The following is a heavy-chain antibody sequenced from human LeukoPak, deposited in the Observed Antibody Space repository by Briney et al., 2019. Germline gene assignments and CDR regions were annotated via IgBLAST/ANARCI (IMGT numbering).Heavy chain of an antibody. CDR2: ISGSGGST. CDR3: AKSPNYYDSSGYYPYWYFDL. J-gene: IGHJ2*01. V-gene: IGHV3-23*01. D-gene: IGHD3-22*01. CDR1: GFTFSSYG. Sequence: GGSLRLSCAASGFTFSSYGMSWVRQAPGKGLEWVSAISGSGGSTYYADSVKGRFTISRDNSKNTLYLQMNSLRAEDTAVYYCAKSPNYYDSSGYYPYWYFDLWGRGTLVTVSS.